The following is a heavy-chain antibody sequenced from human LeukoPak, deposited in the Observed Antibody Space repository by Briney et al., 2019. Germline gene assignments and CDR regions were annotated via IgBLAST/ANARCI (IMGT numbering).Heavy chain of an antibody. J-gene: IGHJ4*02. CDR1: GFTFDDYA. CDR2: ISWNSGSI. Sequence: GRSLRLSCAASGFTFDDYAMHWVRQAPGKGLEWVSGISWNSGSIGYADSVKGRFTISRDNAKNSLYLQMNSLRAEDTAVYYCAREIIGYYDSSGYCDYWGQGTLVTVSS. CDR3: AREIIGYYDSSGYCDY. D-gene: IGHD3-22*01. V-gene: IGHV3-9*01.